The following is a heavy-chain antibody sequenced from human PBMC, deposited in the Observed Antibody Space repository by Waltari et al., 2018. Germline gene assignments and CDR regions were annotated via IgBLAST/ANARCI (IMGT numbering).Heavy chain of an antibody. CDR2: INHSGST. CDR3: ARYRGLRGGYDS. Sequence: QVQLQQWGAGLLKPSETLSLTCAVYGGSFSGYYWSWIRQPPGKGLEWIGEINHSGSTNYNPSLKSRVTISVDTSKNQFSLKLSSVTAADTALYYCARYRGLRGGYDSWGQGMLVTVSS. CDR1: GGSFSGYY. J-gene: IGHJ5*02. D-gene: IGHD5-12*01. V-gene: IGHV4-34*01.